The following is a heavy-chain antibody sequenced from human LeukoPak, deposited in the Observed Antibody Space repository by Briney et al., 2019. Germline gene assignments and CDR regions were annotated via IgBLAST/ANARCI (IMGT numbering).Heavy chain of an antibody. V-gene: IGHV4-30-4*08. Sequence: SETLSLTCTVSGGSISSGDYYWSWIRQPPGKGLEWIGYIYYSGSTYYNPSLKSRVTISVDTSKNQFSLRLSPVTAADKAVYYCARGCSSTSCYTRDAFDIWGQGTMVTVPS. CDR1: GGSISSGDYY. CDR3: ARGCSSTSCYTRDAFDI. D-gene: IGHD2-2*02. J-gene: IGHJ3*02. CDR2: IYYSGST.